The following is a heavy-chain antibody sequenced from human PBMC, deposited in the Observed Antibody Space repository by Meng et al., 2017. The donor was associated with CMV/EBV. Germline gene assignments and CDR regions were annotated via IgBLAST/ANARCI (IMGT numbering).Heavy chain of an antibody. V-gene: IGHV4-39*07. CDR1: GGSISSSSYY. CDR2: IYHSGST. CDR3: ARPYLFRAAGEFDAFDI. D-gene: IGHD3-10*01. Sequence: SETLSLTCTVSGGSISSSSYYWGWIRQPPGQGLEWIGSIYHSGSTYYNPSLKSRVTISVDTSKNQFSLKLSSVTAADTAVYYCARPYLFRAAGEFDAFDIWGQGTMVTVSS. J-gene: IGHJ3*02.